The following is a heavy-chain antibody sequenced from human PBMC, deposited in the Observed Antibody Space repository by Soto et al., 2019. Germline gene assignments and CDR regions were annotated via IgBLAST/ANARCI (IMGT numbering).Heavy chain of an antibody. V-gene: IGHV4-30-4*01. CDR3: ASASPVVTDV. J-gene: IGHJ6*02. Sequence: SETLSLTCTVSGGSISSGDYYWSWIRQPPGKGLEWIGYIYYGGSTYYNPSLKSRVTISVDTSKNQFSLKLSSVTAADTAVYYCASASPVVTDVWGQGTTVTVSS. CDR2: IYYGGST. CDR1: GGSISSGDYY. D-gene: IGHD5-18*01.